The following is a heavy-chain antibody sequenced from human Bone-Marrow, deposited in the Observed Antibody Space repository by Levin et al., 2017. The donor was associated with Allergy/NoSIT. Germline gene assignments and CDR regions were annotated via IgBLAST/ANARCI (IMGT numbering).Heavy chain of an antibody. V-gene: IGHV3-33*01. D-gene: IGHD1-26*01. CDR3: AGGDSGSYHFDY. J-gene: IGHJ4*02. Sequence: GGSLRLSCVVSGFTFRTHGMHWVRQAPGKGLEWVAVIWYDGSQKYYADSVKGRFTISRDNSKKTLYLQMNSLKAEDTALYHCAGGDSGSYHFDYWGQGTLVSVSS. CDR1: GFTFRTHG. CDR2: IWYDGSQK.